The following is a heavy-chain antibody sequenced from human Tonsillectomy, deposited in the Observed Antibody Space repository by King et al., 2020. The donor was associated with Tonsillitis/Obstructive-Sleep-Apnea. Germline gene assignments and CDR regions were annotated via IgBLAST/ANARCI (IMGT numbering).Heavy chain of an antibody. CDR1: GGSISSYY. V-gene: IGHV4-59*01. CDR2: IYYSGST. J-gene: IGHJ3*02. Sequence: QLQESGPGLVKPSETLSPTCTVSGGSISSYYWSWIRQPPGKGLEWIGYIYYSGSTNYNPSLKSRVTISVDTSKNQFSLKLSSVTAADTAVYYCVRDMVLEAGGDAFDIWGQGTMVTVSS. D-gene: IGHD2-8*01. CDR3: VRDMVLEAGGDAFDI.